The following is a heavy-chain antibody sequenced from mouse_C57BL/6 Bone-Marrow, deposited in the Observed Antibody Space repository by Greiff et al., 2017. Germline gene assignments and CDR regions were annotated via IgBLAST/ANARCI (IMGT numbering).Heavy chain of an antibody. CDR1: GFNIKDDY. D-gene: IGHD1-1*01. CDR3: TKPIYYYGSSYGDV. CDR2: IDPENGDT. J-gene: IGHJ1*03. Sequence: VQLQQSGAELVRPGASVKLSCTASGFNIKDDYMHWVKQRPEQGLEWIGWIDPENGDTEYASKFQGKATITADTSSNTAYLQLSSLTSEDTAVDYCTKPIYYYGSSYGDVWGTGTTVTVSS. V-gene: IGHV14-4*01.